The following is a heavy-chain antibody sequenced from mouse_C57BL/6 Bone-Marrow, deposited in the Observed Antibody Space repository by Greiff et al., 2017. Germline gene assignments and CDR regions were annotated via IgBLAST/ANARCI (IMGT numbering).Heavy chain of an antibody. J-gene: IGHJ4*01. CDR2: IDPSDSYT. Sequence: QVHVKQPGAELVRPGTSVTLSCKASGYTFTSYWMHWVKQRPGQGLEWIGVIDPSDSYTNYNQKFKGKATLTVDPSSRTAYMQLSRLTSENSAVYYDARESMMVTLYYDSMDYWGQGTSVTVSS. CDR3: ARESMMVTLYYDSMDY. D-gene: IGHD2-3*01. V-gene: IGHV1-59*01. CDR1: GYTFTSYW.